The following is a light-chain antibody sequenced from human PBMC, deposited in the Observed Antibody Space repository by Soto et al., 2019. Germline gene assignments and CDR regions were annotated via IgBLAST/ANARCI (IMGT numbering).Light chain of an antibody. J-gene: IGKJ1*01. CDR2: DTS. V-gene: IGKV1-5*01. CDR3: QHYNSYSRT. Sequence: DIKMTQSPSTLSASVGDRVTITCRASQSLSGWLAWYQQKPGKAPNLLIYDTSPLKSGVPSRFSGSGSGTDFTLTISSLQPEDFAPYYCQHYNSYSRTFGQGTKVDIK. CDR1: QSLSGW.